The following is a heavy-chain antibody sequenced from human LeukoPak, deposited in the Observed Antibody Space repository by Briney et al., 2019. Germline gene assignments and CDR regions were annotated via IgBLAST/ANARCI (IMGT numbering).Heavy chain of an antibody. Sequence: PGRSLRLSCAASGFTFSTFVMHWVRQAPGKGLEWVAAIPYDGSNKYYADSVKGRFTISRDNSKNTLYLQMNSLRAGDTAVYYCARSIDYWGQGTLVTVSS. J-gene: IGHJ4*02. V-gene: IGHV3-30-3*01. CDR2: IPYDGSNK. CDR1: GFTFSTFV. CDR3: ARSIDY. D-gene: IGHD6-6*01.